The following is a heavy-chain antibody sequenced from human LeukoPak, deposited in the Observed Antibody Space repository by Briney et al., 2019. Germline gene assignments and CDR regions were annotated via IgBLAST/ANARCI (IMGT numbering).Heavy chain of an antibody. CDR2: IYYSGSP. V-gene: IGHV4-39*01. D-gene: IGHD5-18*01. Sequence: SETLSLTCTVSGDSIGSSGYYWAWIRQPPGKGLGWIGSIYYSGSPYYTPSLKSRVTISVETSKSKFSLKVSSVTAADTAVYYCARQTWIELWHFDYWGQGALVTVSS. CDR1: GDSIGSSGYY. J-gene: IGHJ4*02. CDR3: ARQTWIELWHFDY.